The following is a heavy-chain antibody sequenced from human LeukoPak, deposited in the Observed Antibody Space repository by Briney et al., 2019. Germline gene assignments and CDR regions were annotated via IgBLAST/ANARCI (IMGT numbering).Heavy chain of an antibody. V-gene: IGHV3-30*04. CDR3: ARDHRGVAYPSYYYYGMDV. J-gene: IGHJ6*02. CDR2: ISYDGSNK. CDR1: GFTFSSYA. D-gene: IGHD3-3*01. Sequence: PGGSLRLSCAASGFTFSSYAMHWVRQAPGKGLEWVAVISYDGSNKYYADSVKGRFTISRDNSKNTLYLQMNGLRAEDTAVYYCARDHRGVAYPSYYYYGMDVWGQGTTVTVSS.